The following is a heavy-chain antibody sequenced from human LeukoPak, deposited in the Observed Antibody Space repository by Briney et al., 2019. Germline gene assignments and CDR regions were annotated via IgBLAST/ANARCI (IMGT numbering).Heavy chain of an antibody. CDR3: AKDIVATILGFGGVDY. Sequence: GGSLRLSCAASGFTFSSYSMNWVRQAPGKGLEWVSSISSSSSYIYYADSVKGRFTISRDNAKNSLYLQMNSLRAEDTAVYYCAKDIVATILGFGGVDYWGQGTLVTVSS. CDR2: ISSSSSYI. D-gene: IGHD5-12*01. J-gene: IGHJ4*02. V-gene: IGHV3-21*01. CDR1: GFTFSSYS.